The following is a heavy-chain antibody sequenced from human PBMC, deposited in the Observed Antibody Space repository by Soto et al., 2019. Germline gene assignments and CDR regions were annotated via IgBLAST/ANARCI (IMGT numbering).Heavy chain of an antibody. D-gene: IGHD4-17*01. CDR1: GYTFTSYD. V-gene: IGHV1-8*01. J-gene: IGHJ4*02. CDR2: MNPNSGNT. CDR3: ARSTNDYGDRH. Sequence: QVQLVQSGAEVKKPGASVKVSCKASGYTFTSYDINWVRQATGQGLEWMGWMNPNSGNTGYAQKFQGRVTMTRNTSISTAYMERSSLTSDAAAVYYCARSTNDYGDRHWGQGTLVTVSS.